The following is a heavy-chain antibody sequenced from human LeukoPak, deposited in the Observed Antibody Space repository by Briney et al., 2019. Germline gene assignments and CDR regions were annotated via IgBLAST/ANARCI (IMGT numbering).Heavy chain of an antibody. J-gene: IGHJ6*02. CDR2: ISDSSSLT. V-gene: IGHV3-48*02. CDR1: GFTFSSFG. D-gene: IGHD3-10*01. Sequence: GGSLRLSCAASGFTFSSFGMSWVCQAPGKGLEWVSYISDSSSLTYYADSVKGRFTISRDNAKNSLSLQLNSLRDEDTAVYFCAKVIRGGYGMDVWGQGTTVTVSS. CDR3: AKVIRGGYGMDV.